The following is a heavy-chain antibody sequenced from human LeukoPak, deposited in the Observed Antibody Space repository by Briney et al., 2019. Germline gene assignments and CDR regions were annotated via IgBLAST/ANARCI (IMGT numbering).Heavy chain of an antibody. CDR2: ISSSSSYI. CDR3: ARDFGGATIFYPLYYFDY. D-gene: IGHD1-26*01. Sequence: PGGSLRLSCAASGFTFSSYSMNWVRQAPGKGLEWVSSISSSSSYIYYADSVKGRFTISRDNAKNSLYLQMNSLRAEDTAVYYCARDFGGATIFYPLYYFDYWGQGTLVTVSS. J-gene: IGHJ4*02. CDR1: GFTFSSYS. V-gene: IGHV3-21*01.